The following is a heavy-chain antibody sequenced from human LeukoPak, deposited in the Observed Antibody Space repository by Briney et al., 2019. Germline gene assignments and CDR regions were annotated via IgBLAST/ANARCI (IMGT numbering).Heavy chain of an antibody. CDR2: ISGYNHNT. Sequence: ASVKVSCETSGFGFNIHGFSWVRQAPGQGLEWMGWISGYNHNTNYAQTFQDRVTLTADTSSTTVYMEMRSLRSDDTAMYYCARLRNKDAGGFYPDGFDFWGQGTMVTVSS. D-gene: IGHD3-22*01. V-gene: IGHV1-18*01. J-gene: IGHJ3*01. CDR3: ARLRNKDAGGFYPDGFDF. CDR1: GFGFNIHG.